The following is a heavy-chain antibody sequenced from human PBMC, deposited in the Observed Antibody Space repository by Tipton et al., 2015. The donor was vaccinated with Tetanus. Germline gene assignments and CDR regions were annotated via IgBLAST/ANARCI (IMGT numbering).Heavy chain of an antibody. CDR1: GFTFSSCA. V-gene: IGHV3-23*01. CDR2: ISHDGISS. J-gene: IGHJ6*02. D-gene: IGHD3-9*01. Sequence: SLRLSCAASGFTFSSCAMNWVRQAPGKGLEWVSGISHDGISSHYAASVRDRFTISRDSSKNMLYLQMNNLGAEDTAVYYCAKDVFDYSGMDVWGQGTTVTVSS. CDR3: AKDVFDYSGMDV.